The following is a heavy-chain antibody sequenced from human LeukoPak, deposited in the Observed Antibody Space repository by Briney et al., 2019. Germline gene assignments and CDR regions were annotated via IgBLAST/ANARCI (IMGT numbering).Heavy chain of an antibody. V-gene: IGHV3-23*01. CDR1: GFTFSSYG. D-gene: IGHD3-22*01. CDR3: AKHVGSGSYYEYFHH. J-gene: IGHJ1*01. CDR2: ISGSGGST. Sequence: GGTLRLSCAASGFTFSSYGMSWVRQAPGKGLEWVSAISGSGGSTYYADSVKGRFTISRDNSKNTLYLQMNSLRAEDTAVYYCAKHVGSGSYYEYFHHWGQGALVTVSS.